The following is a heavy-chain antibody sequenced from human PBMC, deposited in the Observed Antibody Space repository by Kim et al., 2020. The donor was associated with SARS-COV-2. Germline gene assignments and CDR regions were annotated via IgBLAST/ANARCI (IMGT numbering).Heavy chain of an antibody. D-gene: IGHD2-15*01. CDR1: GFIFSDFA. V-gene: IGHV3-11*03. J-gene: IGHJ4*02. Sequence: GGSLRLSCAASGFIFSDFAMTWFRQAPGEGLEWLSFINVTSYTAYTDSVEGRLTVYRDNTTDSLYLQLNSVRADDTADYYCARSTGDATSAHDYGGPGTRVRVS. CDR3: ARSTGDATSAHDY. CDR2: INVTSYT.